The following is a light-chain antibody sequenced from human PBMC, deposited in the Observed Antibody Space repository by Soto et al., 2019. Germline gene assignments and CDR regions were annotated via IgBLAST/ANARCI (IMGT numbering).Light chain of an antibody. Sequence: DIQMTQSPSTLSASVGGRVTITCRASQSISSWLAWYQQKPGKAPKLLIYKASSLESGVPSRFSGSGSGTEFTLTISSLQPDDFATYYCQQYNSYSPETFGQGTKVEIK. CDR1: QSISSW. CDR2: KAS. J-gene: IGKJ1*01. CDR3: QQYNSYSPET. V-gene: IGKV1-5*03.